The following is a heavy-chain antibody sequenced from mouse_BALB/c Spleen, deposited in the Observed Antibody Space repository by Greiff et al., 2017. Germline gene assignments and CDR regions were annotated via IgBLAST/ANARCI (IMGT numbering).Heavy chain of an antibody. D-gene: IGHD3-1*01. J-gene: IGHJ2*01. CDR2: INPYNDGT. V-gene: IGHV1-14*01. CDR1: GYTFTSYV. Sequence: VQLKQSGPELVKPGASVKISCKASGYTFTSYVMYWVKQKPGQGLEWIGYINPYNDGTKYNEKFKGKATLTSDKSSSTAYMELSSLTSEDSAVYYCARAARAPDYWGQGTTLTVSS. CDR3: ARAARAPDY.